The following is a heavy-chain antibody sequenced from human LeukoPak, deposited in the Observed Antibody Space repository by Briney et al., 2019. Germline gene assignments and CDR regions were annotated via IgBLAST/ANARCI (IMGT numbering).Heavy chain of an antibody. D-gene: IGHD6-13*01. V-gene: IGHV4-59*12. CDR3: ARGRIAAAGTAFDY. CDR2: IYYSGTT. Sequence: SETLSLTCTVSGGSISNYYWSWVRQPPGKGLEWIGHIYYSGTTNYSPSLKSRVTISVDKSKNQFSLKLSSVTAADTAVYYCARGRIAAAGTAFDYWGQGTLVTVSS. CDR1: GGSISNYY. J-gene: IGHJ4*02.